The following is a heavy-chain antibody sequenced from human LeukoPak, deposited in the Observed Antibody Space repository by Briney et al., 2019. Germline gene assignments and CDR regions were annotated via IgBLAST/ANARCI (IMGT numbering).Heavy chain of an antibody. V-gene: IGHV3-23*01. CDR2: ISGIGGST. CDR1: GFTFGSYA. Sequence: GGSLRLSCAASGFTFGSYAMSWVRQAPGKGLEWVSAISGIGGSTYYADSVKGRFTISRDNSKNTLYLQMNSLRAEDTAVYYCARPQDFGLTGMNAFDIWGQGTMVTVSS. D-gene: IGHD7-27*01. J-gene: IGHJ3*02. CDR3: ARPQDFGLTGMNAFDI.